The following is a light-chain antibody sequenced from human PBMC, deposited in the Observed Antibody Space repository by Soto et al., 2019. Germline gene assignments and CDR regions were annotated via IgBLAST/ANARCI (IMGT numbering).Light chain of an antibody. CDR1: QSILHSNGYNY. Sequence: DIVMTQSPLSLPVTPGEPASISCRSSQSILHSNGYNYLDWYLQKPGQSPQLLIYLVSNRASGVPERFSGSGSGTDFTLKISRVEAEDVGVYYCMQALQTPLTFGGGTKVDIK. V-gene: IGKV2-28*01. CDR2: LVS. CDR3: MQALQTPLT. J-gene: IGKJ4*01.